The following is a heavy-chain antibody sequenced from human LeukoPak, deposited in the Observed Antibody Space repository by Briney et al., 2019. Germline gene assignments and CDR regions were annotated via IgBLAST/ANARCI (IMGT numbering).Heavy chain of an antibody. CDR2: IYYTGNT. CDR3: TTTRAHQFDF. V-gene: IGHV4-31*03. CDR1: GGSVSSGDYY. D-gene: IGHD4-11*01. Sequence: SQTLSLTCTVSGGSVSSGDYYWTWIRQHPGKGLEWNGFIYYTGNTYYNPSLKSRLTMSLDTSKNQFSLKLSSVTAADTAVYYCTTTRAHQFDFWGQGTLVTVSS. J-gene: IGHJ4*02.